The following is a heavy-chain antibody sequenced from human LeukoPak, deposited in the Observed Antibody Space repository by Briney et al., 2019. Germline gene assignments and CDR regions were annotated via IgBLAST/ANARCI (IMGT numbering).Heavy chain of an antibody. CDR3: AKDVPASWAPDY. J-gene: IGHJ4*02. D-gene: IGHD1-14*01. CDR1: GFTFSDYF. CDR2: VSQDEVTK. V-gene: IGHV3-30*18. Sequence: GGSLRLSCAASGFTFSDYFMHWVRQVPGKGLEWVASVSQDEVTKLYVDSVKGRFTISRDNFKNTLYLRMNSLRGEDAAVYYCAKDVPASWAPDYWGQGTLVAVSS.